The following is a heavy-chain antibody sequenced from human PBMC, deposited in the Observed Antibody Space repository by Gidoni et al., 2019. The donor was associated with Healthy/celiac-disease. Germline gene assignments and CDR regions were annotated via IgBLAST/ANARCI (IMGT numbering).Heavy chain of an antibody. CDR2: IGTAGDT. D-gene: IGHD6-13*01. V-gene: IGHV3-13*01. CDR3: AREVRYSSSWYIYYYYMDV. CDR1: GFPFSSYD. Sequence: EVQLVESGGGLVQPGGSLRLSCAASGFPFSSYDMHWVRQATGTGLEWGSAIGTAGDTYYPGSVKGRFTISRENAKNSLYLQMNSLRAEDTAVYYCAREVRYSSSWYIYYYYMDVWGKGTTVTVSS. J-gene: IGHJ6*03.